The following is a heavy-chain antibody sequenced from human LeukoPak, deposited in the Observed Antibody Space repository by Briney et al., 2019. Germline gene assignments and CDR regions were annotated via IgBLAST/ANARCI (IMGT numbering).Heavy chain of an antibody. CDR1: GFTFSSYS. D-gene: IGHD6-25*01. V-gene: IGHV3-21*01. CDR3: ARDGPRGMKRLTDY. Sequence: GSLRLSCAASGFTFSSYSMNWVRQAPGKGLEWVSSISSSSSYIYYADSVKGRFTISRDNAKNSLYLQMNSLRAEDTAVYYCARDGPRGMKRLTDYWGQGTLVTVSS. CDR2: ISSSSSYI. J-gene: IGHJ4*02.